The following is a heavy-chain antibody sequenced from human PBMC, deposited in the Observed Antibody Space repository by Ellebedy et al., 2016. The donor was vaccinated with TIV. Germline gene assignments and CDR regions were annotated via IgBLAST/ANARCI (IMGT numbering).Heavy chain of an antibody. V-gene: IGHV4-59*08. J-gene: IGHJ6*02. D-gene: IGHD2-2*01. CDR1: GGSINTFH. CDR2: ISDRGST. Sequence: MPGGSLRLSCTVAGGSINTFHWSWIRQPPGKGLEWLGFISDRGSTRYNPSLKSRVTISVDPSKNQFSLKVTSATAADTALYFCARMKGKYATGYYGMDVWGRGTTVIVSS. CDR3: ARMKGKYATGYYGMDV.